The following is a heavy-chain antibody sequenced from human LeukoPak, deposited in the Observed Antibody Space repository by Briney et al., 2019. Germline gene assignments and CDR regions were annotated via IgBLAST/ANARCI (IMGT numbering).Heavy chain of an antibody. J-gene: IGHJ3*02. CDR2: INHSGST. Sequence: SETLSLTCTVSGGSFSGCYWSWIRQPPGKGLEWIGEINHSGSTNYNPSLKSRVTISVDTSKNQFSLKLSSVTAADTAVYYCARRLRYFDWLLYGDDGSRAFDIWGQGTMVTVSS. CDR3: ARRLRYFDWLLYGDDGSRAFDI. CDR1: GGSFSGCY. D-gene: IGHD3-9*01. V-gene: IGHV4-34*01.